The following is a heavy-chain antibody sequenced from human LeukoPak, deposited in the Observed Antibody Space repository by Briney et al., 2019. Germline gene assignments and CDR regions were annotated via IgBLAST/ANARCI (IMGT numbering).Heavy chain of an antibody. CDR1: GFTSSNAW. V-gene: IGHV3-15*01. D-gene: IGHD4/OR15-4a*01. J-gene: IGHJ3*02. CDR2: IKSKTNGGTR. Sequence: GGSLRLSCAVSGFTSSNAWMSWVRQAPGKGLEWVGRIKSKTNGGTRDYAAPVKGRFTISRDDSKNTLYLQMNSLKTEDTAVYYCTTFDYAAFLIWGQGTMVTVSS. CDR3: TTFDYAAFLI.